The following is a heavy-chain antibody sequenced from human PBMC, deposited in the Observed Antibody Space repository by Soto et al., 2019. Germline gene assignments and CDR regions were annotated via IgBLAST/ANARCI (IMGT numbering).Heavy chain of an antibody. CDR1: GYTFTSYA. Sequence: ASVKVSCKASGYTFTSYAMHWVRQAPGQRLEWMGWINAGNGNTKYSQKFQGRVTITRDTSASTAYMELSSLRSEDTAVYYCAILRYFDWLLSPRGALDYWGQGTLVTVSS. D-gene: IGHD3-9*01. V-gene: IGHV1-3*01. J-gene: IGHJ4*02. CDR3: AILRYFDWLLSPRGALDY. CDR2: INAGNGNT.